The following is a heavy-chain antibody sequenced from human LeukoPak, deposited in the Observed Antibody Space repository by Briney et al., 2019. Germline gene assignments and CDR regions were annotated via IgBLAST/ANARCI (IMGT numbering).Heavy chain of an antibody. Sequence: SVKVSCKASGGTFSSYAISWVRQAPGQGLEWMGGIIPIFGTANYAQKFQGRVTITADESTSTAYMELSSLRSEDTAVYYCARDRSIAAAGTGYYYGMDVWGQGTTVTVSS. CDR3: ARDRSIAAAGTGYYYGMDV. CDR1: GGTFSSYA. V-gene: IGHV1-69*01. D-gene: IGHD6-13*01. CDR2: IIPIFGTA. J-gene: IGHJ6*02.